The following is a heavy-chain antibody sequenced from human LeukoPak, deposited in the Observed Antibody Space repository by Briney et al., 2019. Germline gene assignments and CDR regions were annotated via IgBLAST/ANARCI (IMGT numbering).Heavy chain of an antibody. D-gene: IGHD3-10*01. CDR3: ARDYGSGNYRFEY. Sequence: GASVKVSCKASGYTFSNYGISWVRQAPGQGLEWMGWISGYNGNTNYAQKVQGRVTMTTDTSTSTAYMELRSLRSDDTAVYYCARDYGSGNYRFEYWGQGTLVTVSS. CDR2: ISGYNGNT. V-gene: IGHV1-18*01. CDR1: GYTFSNYG. J-gene: IGHJ4*02.